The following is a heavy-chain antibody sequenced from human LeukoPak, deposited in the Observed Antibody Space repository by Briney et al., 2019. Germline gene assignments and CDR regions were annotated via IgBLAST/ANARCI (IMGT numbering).Heavy chain of an antibody. CDR2: IYSGGST. CDR3: ARGRGSYLQNFDY. V-gene: IGHV3-53*01. Sequence: GGSLRLSCAASGFKVTTNYVSWVRQAPGKGLEWVSVIYSGGSTDHADSVKGRFTISRDNSKNTVYLQMNSLRAEDTAVYYCARGRGSYLQNFDYWGQGTLVTVSS. CDR1: GFKVTTNY. D-gene: IGHD1-26*01. J-gene: IGHJ4*02.